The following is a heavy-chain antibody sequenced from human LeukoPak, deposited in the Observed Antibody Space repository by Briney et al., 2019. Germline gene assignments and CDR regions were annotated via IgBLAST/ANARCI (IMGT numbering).Heavy chain of an antibody. D-gene: IGHD4-17*01. J-gene: IGHJ4*02. Sequence: GGSLRLSCAASGFTFSDYYMTWLRQAPGKGLEWLSYITNSGDTVFYADSVKGRFTVSRDNAKRSLYLQMNSLRDEDTAVYYCATDSHYAFDFWGLGTLVTVSS. CDR2: ITNSGDTV. V-gene: IGHV3-11*04. CDR1: GFTFSDYY. CDR3: ATDSHYAFDF.